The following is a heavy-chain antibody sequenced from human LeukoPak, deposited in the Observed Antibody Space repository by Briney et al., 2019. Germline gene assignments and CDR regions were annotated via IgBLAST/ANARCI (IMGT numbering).Heavy chain of an antibody. J-gene: IGHJ4*02. CDR2: ISGSGGST. CDR1: GFTFSSYA. V-gene: IGHV3-23*01. CDR3: AKDSEPTYDFWSGYPTWDY. D-gene: IGHD3-3*01. Sequence: GGSLRLSCAASGFTFSSYAMSWVRQAPGKGLEWVSAISGSGGSTYYADSVEGRFTISRDNSKNTLYLQMNSLRAEDTAVYYCAKDSEPTYDFWSGYPTWDYWGQGTLVTVSS.